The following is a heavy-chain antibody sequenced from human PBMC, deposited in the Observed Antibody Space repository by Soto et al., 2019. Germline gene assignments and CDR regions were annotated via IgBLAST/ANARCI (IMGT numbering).Heavy chain of an antibody. CDR2: IYPSDSDT. V-gene: IGHV5-51*01. J-gene: IGHJ6*02. CDR1: GYSFSSYW. D-gene: IGHD1-26*01. Sequence: GESLKISCNGSGYSFSSYWIGWVRQMPGKGLEWMGIIYPSDSDTRYSPSFQGQVTISAETSISTAYLQWSSLKASDTAMYHCARREYGLDVWGQGTTVTSP. CDR3: ARREYGLDV.